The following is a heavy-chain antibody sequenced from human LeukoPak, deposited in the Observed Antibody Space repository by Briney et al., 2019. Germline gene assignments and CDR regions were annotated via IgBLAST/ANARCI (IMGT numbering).Heavy chain of an antibody. V-gene: IGHV1-8*03. CDR2: MNPNSGNT. Sequence: GASVKVSCKASGYTFTSYDINWVRQATGQGLEWMGWMNPNSGNTGYAQKFQGRVTITRNTSISTAYMELSSLRSEDTAVYYCARVGGYSYGWAYYYYYMDVWGKGTTVTVSS. CDR3: ARVGGYSYGWAYYYYYMDV. CDR1: GYTFTSYD. D-gene: IGHD5-18*01. J-gene: IGHJ6*03.